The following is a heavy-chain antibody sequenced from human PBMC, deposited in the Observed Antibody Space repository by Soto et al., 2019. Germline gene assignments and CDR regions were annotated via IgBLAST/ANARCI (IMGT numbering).Heavy chain of an antibody. V-gene: IGHV4-38-2*01. D-gene: IGHD1-26*01. CDR1: NFSISSGYY. CDR3: ARTHSGSYYSVFNY. J-gene: IGHJ4*02. CDR2: IYRSGTT. Sequence: SETLSLTCVVSNFSISSGYYWGWIRQSPGKGLEWIASIYRSGTTSYNPSLRSRVTISVDPSKNQFSLMLTAVTAADTAVYYCARTHSGSYYSVFNYWGRGSLVTVSS.